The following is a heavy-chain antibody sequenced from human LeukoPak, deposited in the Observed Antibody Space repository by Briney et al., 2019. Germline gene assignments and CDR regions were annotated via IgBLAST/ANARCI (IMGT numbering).Heavy chain of an antibody. CDR2: IIPIFGTA. V-gene: IGHV1-69*06. J-gene: IGHJ4*02. CDR3: ARVLDDILTGGYYFDY. Sequence: ASVKVSCKASGGTFSSYAISWVRQAPGQGLEWMGGIIPIFGTANYAQKFQGRVTITADKSTSTAYMELSSLRSEDTAVYYCARVLDDILTGGYYFDYWGQGTLVTVSS. CDR1: GGTFSSYA. D-gene: IGHD3-9*01.